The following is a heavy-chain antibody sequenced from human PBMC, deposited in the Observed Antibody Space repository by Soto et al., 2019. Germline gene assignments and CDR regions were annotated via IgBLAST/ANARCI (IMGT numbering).Heavy chain of an antibody. D-gene: IGHD2-2*01. CDR1: GFTFSSYS. CDR3: ARWVVVPAGPKPGGVYYYYGMDV. CDR2: ISSSSSYI. V-gene: IGHV3-21*01. Sequence: EVQLVESGGGLVKPGGSLRLSCAASGFTFSSYSMNWVRQAPGKGLEWVSSISSSSSYIYYADSVKGRFTISRDNAKNSLYLQMNSRRAEDTAVYYCARWVVVPAGPKPGGVYYYYGMDVWGQGTTVTVSS. J-gene: IGHJ6*02.